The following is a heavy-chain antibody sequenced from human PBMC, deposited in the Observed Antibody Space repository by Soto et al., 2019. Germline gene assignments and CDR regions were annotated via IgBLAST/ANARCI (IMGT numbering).Heavy chain of an antibody. D-gene: IGHD4-17*01. CDR2: ISYDGSNK. CDR1: GFTFSSYA. J-gene: IGHJ6*02. V-gene: IGHV3-30-3*01. Sequence: QVQLVESGGGVVQPGRSLRLSCAASGFTFSSYAMHWVHQAPGKGLEWVAVISYDGSNKYYADSVKGRFTISRDNSKNTLYLQMNSLRAEDTAVYYCASGHYGDYGYYYYYYGMDVWGQGTTVTVSS. CDR3: ASGHYGDYGYYYYYYGMDV.